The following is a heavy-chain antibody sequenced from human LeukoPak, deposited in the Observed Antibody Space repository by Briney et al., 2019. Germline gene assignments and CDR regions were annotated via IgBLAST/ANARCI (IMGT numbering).Heavy chain of an antibody. J-gene: IGHJ3*02. Sequence: ASVKVSCKGSGGTFSSYAISWVRQAPGQGLEWMGRIIPILGIANYAQKFQGRVTITADKSTSTAYMELSSLRSEDTAVYYCARDRAGSQWFGELRRPYDAFDIWGQGTMVTVSS. CDR2: IIPILGIA. CDR1: GGTFSSYA. CDR3: ARDRAGSQWFGELRRPYDAFDI. D-gene: IGHD3-10*01. V-gene: IGHV1-69*04.